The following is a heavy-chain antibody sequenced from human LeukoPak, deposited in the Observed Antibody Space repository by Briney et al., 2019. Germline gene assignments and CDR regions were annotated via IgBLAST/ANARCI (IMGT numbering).Heavy chain of an antibody. CDR1: GGSFSGYY. CDR2: INHSGST. D-gene: IGHD4-17*01. Sequence: PSETLSLTCAVYGGSFSGYYWSWIRQPPGKGLEWIGEINHSGSTNYNPSLKSRVTISVDTSKNQFSLKLSSVTAADTAVYYCARADYGDYGGLDYWGQGTLVTVSS. J-gene: IGHJ4*02. V-gene: IGHV4-34*01. CDR3: ARADYGDYGGLDY.